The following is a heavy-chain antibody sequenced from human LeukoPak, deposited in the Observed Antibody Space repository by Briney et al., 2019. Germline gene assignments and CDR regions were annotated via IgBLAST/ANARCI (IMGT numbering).Heavy chain of an antibody. CDR1: GFTFSSYW. V-gene: IGHV3-74*01. Sequence: GGSLRLSCAASGFTFSSYWMHWVRQAPGKGLVWVSRINSDGSSTSYADSVKGRFTISRDNAKNTLYLQMNSLRAEDTAVYYCARGVSDYYDSKPLDYWGQGTLVTVSS. D-gene: IGHD3-22*01. CDR3: ARGVSDYYDSKPLDY. J-gene: IGHJ4*02. CDR2: INSDGSST.